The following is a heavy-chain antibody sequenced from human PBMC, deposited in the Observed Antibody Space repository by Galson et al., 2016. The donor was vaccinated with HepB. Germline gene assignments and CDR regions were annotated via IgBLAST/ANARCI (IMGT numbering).Heavy chain of an antibody. J-gene: IGHJ4*02. D-gene: IGHD3-16*01. V-gene: IGHV3-23*01. Sequence: SLRLSCAASGFSFSNSGMSWVRQAPGRGLEWVAGIPRSGDATHYADFVKGRFTISRDNSKNTLYLYMNNLTAGDTAIYYCGKHGGFDYWGQGALVTVSP. CDR1: GFSFSNSG. CDR2: IPRSGDAT. CDR3: GKHGGFDY.